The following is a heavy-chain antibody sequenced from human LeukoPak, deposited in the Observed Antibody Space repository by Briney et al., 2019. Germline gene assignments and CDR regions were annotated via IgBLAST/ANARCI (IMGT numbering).Heavy chain of an antibody. V-gene: IGHV1-69*13. J-gene: IGHJ3*02. Sequence: SVKVSCKASGGTFSSYAISWVRQAPGQGLEWMGGIIPIFGTANYAQKFQGRVTITADESTSTAYMELSSLRSEDTAVYYCTRSSSWIPHAFDIWGQGTMVTVSS. CDR3: TRSSSWIPHAFDI. CDR2: IIPIFGTA. D-gene: IGHD6-13*01. CDR1: GGTFSSYA.